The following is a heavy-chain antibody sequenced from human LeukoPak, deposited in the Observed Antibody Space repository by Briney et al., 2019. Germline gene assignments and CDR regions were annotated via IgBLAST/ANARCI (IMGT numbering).Heavy chain of an antibody. D-gene: IGHD6-13*01. V-gene: IGHV4-39*07. Sequence: SETLSLICTVSGGSISSSSYYWGWIRQPPGKGLEWIGIIYYSGSTYYNPSLKSRVTISVDTSKNQFSLKLSSVTAADTAVYYCARAGYSSSWSHNWFDPWGQGTLVTVSS. CDR1: GGSISSSSYY. CDR2: IYYSGST. CDR3: ARAGYSSSWSHNWFDP. J-gene: IGHJ5*02.